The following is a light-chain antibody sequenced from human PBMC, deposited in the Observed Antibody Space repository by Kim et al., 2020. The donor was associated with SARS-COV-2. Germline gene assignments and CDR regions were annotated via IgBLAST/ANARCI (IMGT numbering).Light chain of an antibody. Sequence: EIVMTQSPGTLSVSPGQRVTLSCRASQSVSNNLAWYQQKPGQPPRPLIYSMSTRATGVPDRFSGSGSGIDFTLTINSLQSEDFAAYYCQQYNNWPRTFGQGTKLEI. CDR2: SMS. V-gene: IGKV3-15*01. J-gene: IGKJ2*01. CDR1: QSVSNN. CDR3: QQYNNWPRT.